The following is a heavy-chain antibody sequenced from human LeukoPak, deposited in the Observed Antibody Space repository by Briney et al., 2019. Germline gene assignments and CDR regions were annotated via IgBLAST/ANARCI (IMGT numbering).Heavy chain of an antibody. Sequence: ASVKVSCKASGYTFTSYGISWVRQAPGQGLEWMGWISAYNGNTNYAQKLQGRVTMTTDTSTSRAYMELRSLRSDDTAVYYCARGYPYYSGYDPEFDYWGQGTLVIVSS. CDR1: GYTFTSYG. J-gene: IGHJ4*02. CDR3: ARGYPYYSGYDPEFDY. CDR2: ISAYNGNT. D-gene: IGHD5-12*01. V-gene: IGHV1-18*01.